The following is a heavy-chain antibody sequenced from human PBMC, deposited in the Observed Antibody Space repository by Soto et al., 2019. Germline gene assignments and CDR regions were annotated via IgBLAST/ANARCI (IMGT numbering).Heavy chain of an antibody. V-gene: IGHV3-74*01. CDR1: GFTLGSHR. D-gene: IGHD4-4*01. CDR3: VRDRTTVTLFDY. Sequence: GGSLRLSCAASGFTLGSHRIHWVRQPPGKGLEWVSRIDTDGGGTSYADSVKGRFTISTDNAKNTVYLQMNGLRAEDTAVYYCVRDRTTVTLFDYWGQGALVTVSS. CDR2: IDTDGGGT. J-gene: IGHJ4*02.